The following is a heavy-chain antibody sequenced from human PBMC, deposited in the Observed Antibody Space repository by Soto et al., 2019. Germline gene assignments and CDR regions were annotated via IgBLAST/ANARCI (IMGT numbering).Heavy chain of an antibody. V-gene: IGHV1-2*04. D-gene: IGHD2-21*02. CDR1: GYTFTDYY. Sequence: ASVKVSCKASGYTFTDYYIHWFRQAPGQGLEWMGWVNPKSGGTNYAQKFQGWITMTRDTSISTAFVEFSRLRSDDTAVYYCGLSDCVGDCLSFEHWGPGTTVTVSS. J-gene: IGHJ6*02. CDR3: GLSDCVGDCLSFEH. CDR2: VNPKSGGT.